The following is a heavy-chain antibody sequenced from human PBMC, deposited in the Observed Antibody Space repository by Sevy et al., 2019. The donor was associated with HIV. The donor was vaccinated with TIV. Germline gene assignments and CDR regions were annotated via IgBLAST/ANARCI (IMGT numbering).Heavy chain of an antibody. CDR1: GGSVSSGSYY. J-gene: IGHJ4*02. Sequence: SETLSLTCTVSGGSVSSGSYYWSWIRQPPGKGLEWIGYIYYSGSTNYNPSLKSRVTISVDTSKNQFSLKLSSVTAADRAVYYCARVPIYYDSSGFDYWGQGTLVTVSS. CDR3: ARVPIYYDSSGFDY. D-gene: IGHD3-22*01. CDR2: IYYSGST. V-gene: IGHV4-61*01.